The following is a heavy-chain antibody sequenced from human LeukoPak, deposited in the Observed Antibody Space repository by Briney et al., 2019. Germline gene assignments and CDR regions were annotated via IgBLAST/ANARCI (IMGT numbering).Heavy chain of an antibody. D-gene: IGHD2-2*01. Sequence: AGRSLRLSCAASGFTFSSYAIHWVRQAPGKGLEWMAVISYDGSNKYYADSVKGRFTISRDNSKNTLYLQMNSLRAEDTAVYYCARGGYDIVVVPAAPDYWGQGTLVTVSS. J-gene: IGHJ4*02. V-gene: IGHV3-30*04. CDR1: GFTFSSYA. CDR3: ARGGYDIVVVPAAPDY. CDR2: ISYDGSNK.